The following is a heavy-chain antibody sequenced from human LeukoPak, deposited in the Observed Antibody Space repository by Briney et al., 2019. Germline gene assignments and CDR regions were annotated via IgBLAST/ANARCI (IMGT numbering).Heavy chain of an antibody. CDR1: GFTVSSNY. J-gene: IGHJ4*02. CDR3: ARESPHSSSSWSPPFDY. V-gene: IGHV3-66*01. Sequence: GSLRLSCAASGFTVSSNYMTWVRQAPGKGLEWVSVIYSGGSTYYADSVKGRFTISRDNSKNTLYLQMNSLRAEDTAVYYCARESPHSSSSWSPPFDYWGQGTLVTVSS. CDR2: IYSGGST. D-gene: IGHD6-13*01.